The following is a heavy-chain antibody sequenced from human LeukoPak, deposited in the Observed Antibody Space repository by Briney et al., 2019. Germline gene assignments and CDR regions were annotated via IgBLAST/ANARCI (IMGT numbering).Heavy chain of an antibody. J-gene: IGHJ4*02. CDR3: ARGSNFYDSSGYYHPFDY. CDR1: GFTVSSNY. CDR2: IYSGGTT. V-gene: IGHV3-53*01. Sequence: GGSLRLSCAASGFTVSSNYMSWVRQAPGKGLEWVSVIYSGGTTYYADSVKGRFTISRDNSKNTLYLQMNSLRAEDTAVYYCARGSNFYDSSGYYHPFDYWGQGTLVTVSS. D-gene: IGHD3-22*01.